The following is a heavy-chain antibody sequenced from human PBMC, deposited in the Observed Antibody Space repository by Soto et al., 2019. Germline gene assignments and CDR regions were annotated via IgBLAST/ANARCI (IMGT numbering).Heavy chain of an antibody. Sequence: PSETLSLTCTVSGGSISNYYWGWIRQPPGKGLDWIGYIHYTGSSNYNASLKGRVTISLDASKNQFSLKLSSVTAADTALYYCARPYSNYAIAYWGQGALVTVSS. CDR1: GGSISNYY. CDR2: IHYTGSS. J-gene: IGHJ4*02. D-gene: IGHD4-4*01. CDR3: ARPYSNYAIAY. V-gene: IGHV4-59*01.